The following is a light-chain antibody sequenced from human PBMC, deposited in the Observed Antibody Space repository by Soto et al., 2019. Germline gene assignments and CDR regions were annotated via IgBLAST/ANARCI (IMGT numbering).Light chain of an antibody. CDR2: GAS. CDR3: QQYGSSPLT. J-gene: IGKJ4*01. CDR1: QSVSSNY. Sequence: EIVLTQSPGTLSLSPGERATLSCRASQSVSSNYLAWYQQKPGQAPRLLIYGASSRATGIPDRFSGSVSVTDFTLTISRLVPEDFAVYCCQQYGSSPLTFGGGTKVEIK. V-gene: IGKV3-20*01.